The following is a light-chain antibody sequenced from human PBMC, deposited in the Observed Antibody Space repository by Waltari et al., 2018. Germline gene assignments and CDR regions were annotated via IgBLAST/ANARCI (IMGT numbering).Light chain of an antibody. CDR3: SSYATASALMV. V-gene: IGLV2-14*03. CDR2: DVT. J-gene: IGLJ2*01. Sequence: QSALTQPASVSGSLGQSVTISCTGSPPDLCTFEYVPLYQQHPGKAPKLIIFDVTNRPSGISTRFSGSKSGDTASLTISALQAEDEADYHCSSYATASALMVFGGGTRLTVL. CDR1: PPDLCTFEY.